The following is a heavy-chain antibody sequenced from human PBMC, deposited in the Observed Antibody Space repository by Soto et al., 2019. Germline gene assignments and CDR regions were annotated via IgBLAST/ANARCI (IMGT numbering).Heavy chain of an antibody. CDR1: GGSISSGGYS. D-gene: IGHD2-2*01. Sequence: SETLSLTCAVSGGSISSGGYSWSWIRQPPGKGLEWIGYMYHSGSTYYNPSLKSRVTISIDRSKNQFSLKLSSVTAEDTAVYYCAKDEAPTAPSTFDSWGQGTLVTV. CDR2: MYHSGST. V-gene: IGHV4-30-2*01. J-gene: IGHJ4*02. CDR3: AKDEAPTAPSTFDS.